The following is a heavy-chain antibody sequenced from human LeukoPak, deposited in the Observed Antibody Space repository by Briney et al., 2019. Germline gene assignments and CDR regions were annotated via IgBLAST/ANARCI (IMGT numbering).Heavy chain of an antibody. Sequence: GGSLRLSCAASGFTFSDYSMIWVRQAPGKGLEWVSSISTGSTYVYYADSVKDRFTISRDSAKNSLYLQMNSLRAEDTAVYYCARVLAASQIDFWGQGTLVTVSS. CDR1: GFTFSDYS. CDR3: ARVLAASQIDF. V-gene: IGHV3-21*03. J-gene: IGHJ4*02. D-gene: IGHD2-8*02. CDR2: ISTGSTYV.